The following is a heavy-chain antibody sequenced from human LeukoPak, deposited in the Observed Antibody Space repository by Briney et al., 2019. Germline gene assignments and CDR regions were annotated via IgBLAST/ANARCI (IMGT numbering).Heavy chain of an antibody. CDR3: VRDKHYDYVWGSYRTFDY. Sequence: PSETLSLTCAVYGGSFSGYYWSWICQPPGKGLEWIGEINHSGSTNYNPSLKSRVLISADTSKNQFSLRLSSVTAADTAVYYCVRDKHYDYVWGSYRTFDYWGQGTLVTVSS. CDR1: GGSFSGYY. D-gene: IGHD3-16*02. V-gene: IGHV4-34*01. J-gene: IGHJ4*02. CDR2: INHSGST.